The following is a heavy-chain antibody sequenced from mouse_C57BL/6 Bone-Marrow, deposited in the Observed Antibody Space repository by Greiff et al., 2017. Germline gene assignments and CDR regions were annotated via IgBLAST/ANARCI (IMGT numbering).Heavy chain of an antibody. Sequence: DVKLEESGGGLVQPGGSMKLSCVASGFTFSNYWMNWVRQSPEKGLEWVAQIRLKSDNYATHYAESVKGRFTISRDDSKSSVYLQMNNLRAEDTGIYYCTKDYDYAWFAYWGQGTLVTVSA. J-gene: IGHJ3*01. CDR2: IRLKSDNYAT. V-gene: IGHV6-3*01. D-gene: IGHD2-4*01. CDR1: GFTFSNYW. CDR3: TKDYDYAWFAY.